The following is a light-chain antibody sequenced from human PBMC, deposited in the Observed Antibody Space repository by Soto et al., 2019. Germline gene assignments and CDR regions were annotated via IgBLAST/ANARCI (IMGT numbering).Light chain of an antibody. CDR3: CSYAGSSLYV. V-gene: IGLV2-23*01. CDR1: SSDVGSYNL. Sequence: QSVLTQPASVFGSPGQSITISCTGTSSDVGSYNLVSWYQQHPGKAPKLMIYEGSKRPSGVSNRFSGSKSGNTASLTISGLQAEDEADYYCCSYAGSSLYVFGTGTKVTVL. J-gene: IGLJ1*01. CDR2: EGS.